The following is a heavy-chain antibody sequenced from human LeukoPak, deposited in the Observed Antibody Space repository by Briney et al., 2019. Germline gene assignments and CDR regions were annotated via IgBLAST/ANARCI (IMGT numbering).Heavy chain of an antibody. CDR1: GYTFTSYY. V-gene: IGHV1-46*01. J-gene: IGHJ4*02. CDR2: INPSGGST. D-gene: IGHD2-2*02. Sequence: ASVKVSCTASGYTFTSYYMHWVRQAPGQGLEWMGIINPSGGSTSYAQKFQGRVTMTRDTSTSTVYMELSSLRSEDTAVYYCARDTVVVPAAIAAAPQAFDYWGQGTLVTVSS. CDR3: ARDTVVVPAAIAAAPQAFDY.